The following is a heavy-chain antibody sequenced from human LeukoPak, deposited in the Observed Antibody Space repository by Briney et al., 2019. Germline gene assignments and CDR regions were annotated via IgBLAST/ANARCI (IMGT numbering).Heavy chain of an antibody. D-gene: IGHD3-22*01. CDR1: GGTFSSYA. Sequence: ASVKVSCKASGGTFSSYAISWVRQAPGQGLEWMGWISAYNGNTNYAQKLQGRVTMTTDTSTSTAYMELRSLRSDDTAVYYCARVEGYYDSSGYPDYWGQGTLVTVSS. V-gene: IGHV1-18*01. CDR2: ISAYNGNT. J-gene: IGHJ4*02. CDR3: ARVEGYYDSSGYPDY.